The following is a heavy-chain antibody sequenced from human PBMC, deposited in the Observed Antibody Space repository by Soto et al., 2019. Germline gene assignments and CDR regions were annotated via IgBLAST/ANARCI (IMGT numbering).Heavy chain of an antibody. Sequence: GSLRLSCAASGFTFCRYWMSWVRQAPGKGLEWVANIKQDGSEKYYVDSVKGRFTISRDNAKNSLYLQMNSLRAEDTAVYYCATTTTEYYDILTTPLDYWGQGTLVTVSS. CDR1: GFTFCRYW. J-gene: IGHJ4*02. CDR3: ATTTTEYYDILTTPLDY. V-gene: IGHV3-7*05. CDR2: IKQDGSEK. D-gene: IGHD3-9*01.